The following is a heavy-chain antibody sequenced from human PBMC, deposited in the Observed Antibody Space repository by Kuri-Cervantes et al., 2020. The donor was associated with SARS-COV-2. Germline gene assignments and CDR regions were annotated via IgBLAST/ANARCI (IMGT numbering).Heavy chain of an antibody. CDR1: GDSINSGYY. CDR3: ARDPNANHNNWFDP. J-gene: IGHJ5*02. Sequence: ESLKISCALSGDSINSGYYWGWIRQPPGKGLEWIGSIYHTGNTYYSPSLKSRVTMSVDTSKNQFSLKLSSVTAADTAVYYCARDPNANHNNWFDPWGQGTLVTVSS. V-gene: IGHV4-38-2*02. CDR2: IYHTGNT. D-gene: IGHD4/OR15-4a*01.